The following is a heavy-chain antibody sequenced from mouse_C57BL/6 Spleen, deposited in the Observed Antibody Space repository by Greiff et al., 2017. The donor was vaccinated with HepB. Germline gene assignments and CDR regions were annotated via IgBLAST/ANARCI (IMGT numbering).Heavy chain of an antibody. Sequence: VQLQQSDAELVKPGASVKISCKVSGYTFTDHTIHWMKQRPEQGLEWIGYIYPRDGSTKYTEKFKGKATLSEDKSSSTAYMQLNSLTSEDSAVYCCARPYYSNYVLFAYWGQGTLVTVSA. CDR3: ARPYYSNYVLFAY. J-gene: IGHJ3*01. CDR1: GYTFTDHT. CDR2: IYPRDGST. D-gene: IGHD2-5*01. V-gene: IGHV1-78*01.